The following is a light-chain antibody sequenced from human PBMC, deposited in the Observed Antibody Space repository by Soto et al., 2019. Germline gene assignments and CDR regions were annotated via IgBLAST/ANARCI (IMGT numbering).Light chain of an antibody. CDR2: DAF. J-gene: IGKJ5*01. CDR3: QPRTTWAV. CDR1: QSVSRY. Sequence: RASQSVSRYLAWYQQKPGQAPRLLIYDAFNRATGIPARFSGSGSGTDFTLPLSYLAREDSAPYYGQPRTTWAVFAQGTRLEIK. V-gene: IGKV3-11*01.